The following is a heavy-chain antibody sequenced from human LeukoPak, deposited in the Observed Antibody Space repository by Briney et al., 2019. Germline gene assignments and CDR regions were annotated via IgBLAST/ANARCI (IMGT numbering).Heavy chain of an antibody. Sequence: GASVKVSCKVSGYTLTELSMHWVRQAPGKGLEWMGGFDPEDGETIYAQKFQGRVTMTEDTSTDTAYVELSSLRSEDTAVYYCATVTSGSYYSGSRFDYWGQGTLVTVSS. V-gene: IGHV1-24*01. J-gene: IGHJ4*02. CDR1: GYTLTELS. CDR3: ATVTSGSYYSGSRFDY. CDR2: FDPEDGET. D-gene: IGHD1-26*01.